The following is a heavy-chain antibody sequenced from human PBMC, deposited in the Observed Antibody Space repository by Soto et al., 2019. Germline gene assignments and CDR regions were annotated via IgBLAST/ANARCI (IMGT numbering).Heavy chain of an antibody. CDR2: ISYDGSNK. J-gene: IGHJ4*02. Sequence: HPGGSLRLSCAASGFTFSSYAMHWVRQAPGKGLEWVAVISYDGSNKYYADSVKGRFTISRDNSKNTLYLQMNSLRAEDTAVYYCARERGMVRGVGLDYWGQGTLVTVSS. CDR3: ARERGMVRGVGLDY. D-gene: IGHD3-10*01. V-gene: IGHV3-30-3*01. CDR1: GFTFSSYA.